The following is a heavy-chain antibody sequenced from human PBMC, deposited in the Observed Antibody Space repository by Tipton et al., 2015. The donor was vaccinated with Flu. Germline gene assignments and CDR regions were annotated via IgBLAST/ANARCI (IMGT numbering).Heavy chain of an antibody. Sequence: SLRLSCAASGFTVSSSYMSWVRQAPGKGLEWVSVIYSGGSTFYAASVKPRFTISRDTSKNTVYLQMNSLRAEDTAVYYCARGFIRLCDYWGQGALVIVSP. CDR3: ARGFIRLCDY. V-gene: IGHV3-66*02. D-gene: IGHD3-16*01. CDR1: GFTVSSSY. CDR2: IYSGGST. J-gene: IGHJ4*02.